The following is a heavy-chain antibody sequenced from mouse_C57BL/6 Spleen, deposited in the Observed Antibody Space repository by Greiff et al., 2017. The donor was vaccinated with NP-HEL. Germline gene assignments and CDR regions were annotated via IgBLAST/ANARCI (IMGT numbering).Heavy chain of an antibody. V-gene: IGHV3-6*01. D-gene: IGHD2-2*01. CDR2: ISYDGSN. CDR1: GYSITSGYY. Sequence: ESGPGLVKPSQSLSLTCSVTGYSITSGYYWYWIRQFPGNKLEWLGYISYDGSNNYNPSLKNRTTITRDTSKNQFFLKLNSVTTEDTATYYCAREGGGYDGCAYWGQGTLVTVSA. J-gene: IGHJ3*01. CDR3: AREGGGYDGCAY.